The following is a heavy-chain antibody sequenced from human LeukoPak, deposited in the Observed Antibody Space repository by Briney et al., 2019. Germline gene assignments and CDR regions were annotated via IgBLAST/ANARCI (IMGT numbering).Heavy chain of an antibody. V-gene: IGHV1-18*01. D-gene: IGHD3-9*01. Sequence: AASVKVSCKASGYTFTSYGISWVRLAPGQGLEWMGWINPSNGNANYAQNFQGRLTMTTDTSTSTAYMELRSLRSDDTAVYYCATGARYSFDYWGQGTLVTVSS. CDR3: ATGARYSFDY. J-gene: IGHJ4*02. CDR2: INPSNGNA. CDR1: GYTFTSYG.